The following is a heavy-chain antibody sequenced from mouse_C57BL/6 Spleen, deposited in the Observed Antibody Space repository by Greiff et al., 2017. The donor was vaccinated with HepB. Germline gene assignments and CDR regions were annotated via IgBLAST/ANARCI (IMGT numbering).Heavy chain of an antibody. V-gene: IGHV1-26*01. CDR2: INPNNGGT. J-gene: IGHJ1*03. CDR1: GYTFTDYY. CDR3: ARNYGSSYWYFDV. D-gene: IGHD1-1*01. Sequence: EVQLQQSGPELVKPGASVKISCKASGYTFTDYYMNWVKQSHGKSLEWIGDINPNNGGTSYNQKFKGKATLTVDKFSSTAYMELRSLTSEDSAVYYCARNYGSSYWYFDVWGTGTTVTVSS.